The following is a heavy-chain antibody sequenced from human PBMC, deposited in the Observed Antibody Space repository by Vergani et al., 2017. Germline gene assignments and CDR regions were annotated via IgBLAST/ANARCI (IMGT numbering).Heavy chain of an antibody. Sequence: QVQLVQSGAEVKKPGASVKVSCKASGYTFTGYYMHWVRQAPGQGLEWMGWINPNSGGTNYGQKFQGRVTMTRDTSISTAYMELSRLRSDDTAVYYCARVGDYYYYGMDVWGQGTTVTVSS. CDR1: GYTFTGYY. D-gene: IGHD2-15*01. V-gene: IGHV1-2*02. J-gene: IGHJ6*02. CDR3: ARVGDYYYYGMDV. CDR2: INPNSGGT.